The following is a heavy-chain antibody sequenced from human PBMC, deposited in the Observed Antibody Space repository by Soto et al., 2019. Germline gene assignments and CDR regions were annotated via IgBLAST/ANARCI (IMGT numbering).Heavy chain of an antibody. D-gene: IGHD2-15*01. Sequence: ASVKVSCKASGYTFTIYYMHWVRQAPGQGLEWMGIINPSGGSTSYAQKFQGRVTMTRDTSTSTVYMELSSLRSEDTAVYYCARDSYCSGGSCYPFDYYYYGMDVWGQGTTVTVSS. CDR2: INPSGGST. CDR3: ARDSYCSGGSCYPFDYYYYGMDV. CDR1: GYTFTIYY. J-gene: IGHJ6*02. V-gene: IGHV1-46*01.